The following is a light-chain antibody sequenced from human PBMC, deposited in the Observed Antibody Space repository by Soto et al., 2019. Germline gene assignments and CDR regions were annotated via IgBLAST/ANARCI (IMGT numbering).Light chain of an antibody. CDR2: GAS. CDR3: QQYNYWPRT. CDR1: QSIGNN. V-gene: IGKV3-15*01. Sequence: EIVMTHSPATLSVSPRETATLSCRASQSIGNNLAWYQQKPGQAPRLLIYGASTRATGIPARFSGGGSGTDFTLTISSLQSEDFAVYFCQQYNYWPRTFGQGTKVEIK. J-gene: IGKJ1*01.